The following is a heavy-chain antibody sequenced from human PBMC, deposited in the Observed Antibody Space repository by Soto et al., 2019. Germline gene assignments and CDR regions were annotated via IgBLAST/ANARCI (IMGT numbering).Heavy chain of an antibody. V-gene: IGHV4-34*01. Sequence: SETLSLTCAVYGGSFSGYYWSWIRQPPGKGLEWIGEINHSGSTNYNPSLKSRVTISVDTSKNQFSLKLSSVTAADTAVYYCGRWEVVGSTRYHWFDPWGQGTLVTVSS. CDR3: GRWEVVGSTRYHWFDP. CDR2: INHSGST. J-gene: IGHJ5*02. CDR1: GGSFSGYY. D-gene: IGHD2-15*01.